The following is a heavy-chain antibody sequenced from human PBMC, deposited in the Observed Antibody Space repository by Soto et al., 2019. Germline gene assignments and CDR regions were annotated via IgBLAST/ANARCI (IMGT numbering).Heavy chain of an antibody. CDR2: IDPSDSDT. D-gene: IGHD3-10*01. CDR3: ASYGSGSPNYYYYGMAV. J-gene: IGHJ6*02. Sequence: GESLKISCKGSGYSFTSYWISWVRQMPGKGLEWMGRIDPSDSDTRYSPSFQGQVTISADKSISTAYLQWSSLKASDTAMYYWASYGSGSPNYYYYGMAVWGQGTRVTV. CDR1: GYSFTSYW. V-gene: IGHV5-10-1*04.